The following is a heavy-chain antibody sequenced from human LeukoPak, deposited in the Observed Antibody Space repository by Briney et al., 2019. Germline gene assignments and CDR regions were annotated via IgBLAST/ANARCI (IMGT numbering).Heavy chain of an antibody. CDR2: ISGSGGST. CDR3: AKDGVVTITFEY. D-gene: IGHD3-16*01. CDR1: GFTFSNYA. J-gene: IGHJ4*02. Sequence: PGGSLRLSCTASGFTFSNYAMSWVRQAPGKGLEWVSVISGSGGSTFYGDSVKGRFTISRDNSKNTLYPQMNSLRAEDTAVYYCAKDGVVTITFEYWGQGTLVTVSS. V-gene: IGHV3-23*01.